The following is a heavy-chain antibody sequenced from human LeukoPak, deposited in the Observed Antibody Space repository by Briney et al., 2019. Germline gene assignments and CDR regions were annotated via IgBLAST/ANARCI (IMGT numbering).Heavy chain of an antibody. CDR2: IYYSGST. CDR1: GGSISSYY. CDR3: ARIERDGSGKPPYYYYYMDV. V-gene: IGHV4-39*07. Sequence: SETLSLTCTVSGGSISSYYWGWIRQPPGKGLEWIGSIYYSGSTYYNPSLKSRVTISVDRSKNQFSVKLTSVTAADTAVYYCARIERDGSGKPPYYYYYMDVWGKGTTVTVSS. D-gene: IGHD3-10*01. J-gene: IGHJ6*03.